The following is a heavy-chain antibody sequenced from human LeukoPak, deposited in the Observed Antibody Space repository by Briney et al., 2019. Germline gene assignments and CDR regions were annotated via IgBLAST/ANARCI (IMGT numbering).Heavy chain of an antibody. CDR3: ARHRNRFCSSATCFTLFDS. J-gene: IGHJ4*02. V-gene: IGHV5-51*01. Sequence: ESLKISCKASGYSFTNYWLGLVRQMPGKGLEWMWIIYPRDSDTRYGPAFQGQVSFSADTSISTAYLQGSSLEASDTAMYYCARHRNRFCSSATCFTLFDSWGQGTLVTVSP. D-gene: IGHD2-2*01. CDR2: IYPRDSDT. CDR1: GYSFTNYW.